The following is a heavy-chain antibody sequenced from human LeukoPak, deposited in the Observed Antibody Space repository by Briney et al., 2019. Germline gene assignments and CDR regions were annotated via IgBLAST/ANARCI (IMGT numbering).Heavy chain of an antibody. CDR3: ARAPYYYDSSGYDY. J-gene: IGHJ4*02. Sequence: GSLRLSCAASGFTFSSYEMNWVRQAPGKGLEWIGEINHSGSTNYNPSLKSRVTISVDTSKNQFSLKLSSVTAADTAVYYCARAPYYYDSSGYDYWGQGTLVTVSS. CDR1: GFTFSSYE. V-gene: IGHV4-34*01. D-gene: IGHD3-22*01. CDR2: INHSGST.